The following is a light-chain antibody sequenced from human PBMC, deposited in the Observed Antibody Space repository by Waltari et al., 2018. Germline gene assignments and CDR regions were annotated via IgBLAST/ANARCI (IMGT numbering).Light chain of an antibody. CDR2: DVS. CDR1: SRAIGGYTY. V-gene: IGLV2-11*01. CDR3: CSYAGSYTWV. Sequence: QSALTQPRSVSGSPGQSVTISCTGASRAIGGYTYVSWYQQHPGKAPKLMIYDVSKRPSGVSDRFSGSKSGNTASLTISGLQAEDETDYYCCSYAGSYTWVFGGGTKLTVL. J-gene: IGLJ3*02.